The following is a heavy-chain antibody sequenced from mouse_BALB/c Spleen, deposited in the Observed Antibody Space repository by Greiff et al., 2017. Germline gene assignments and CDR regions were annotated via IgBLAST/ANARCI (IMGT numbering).Heavy chain of an antibody. CDR2: ISSGGST. V-gene: IGHV5-6-5*01. CDR3: ARWSYYRYDDAMDY. D-gene: IGHD2-14*01. J-gene: IGHJ4*01. CDR1: GFTFSSYA. Sequence: EVHLVESGGGLVKPGGSLKLSCAASGFTFSSYAMSWVRQTPEKRLEWVASISSGGSTYYPDSVKGRFTISRDNARNILYLQMSSLRSEDTAIYYCARWSYYRYDDAMDYWGQGTSVTVSS.